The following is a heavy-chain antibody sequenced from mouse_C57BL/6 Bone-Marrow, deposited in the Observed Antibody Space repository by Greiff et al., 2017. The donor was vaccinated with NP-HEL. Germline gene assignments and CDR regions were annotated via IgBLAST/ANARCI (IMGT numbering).Heavy chain of an antibody. CDR3: ARGTGTPLYYFDY. J-gene: IGHJ2*01. CDR1: GFTFSDYG. CDR2: ISSGSSTI. Sequence: EVQLVESGGGLVKPGGSLKLSCAASGFTFSDYGMHWVRQAPEKGLEWVAYISSGSSTIYYADTVKGRFTISRDNAKNTLFLQMNSLRSEDTAMYYCARGTGTPLYYFDYWGQGTTLTVSS. V-gene: IGHV5-17*01. D-gene: IGHD4-1*01.